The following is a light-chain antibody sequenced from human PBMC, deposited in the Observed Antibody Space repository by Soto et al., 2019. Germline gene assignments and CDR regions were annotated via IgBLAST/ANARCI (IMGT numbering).Light chain of an antibody. CDR1: QTVRSNY. J-gene: IGKJ4*01. CDR3: QQFSSYPLT. Sequence: EFVLAQSLGSLSLSPGERATLSCRASQTVRSNYLAWYQQKPGQAPRLLIYDASSRAAGIPDRFSGGGSGTDFTLTISRLEPEDFAVYYCQQFSSYPLTFGGGTKVDIK. CDR2: DAS. V-gene: IGKV3-20*01.